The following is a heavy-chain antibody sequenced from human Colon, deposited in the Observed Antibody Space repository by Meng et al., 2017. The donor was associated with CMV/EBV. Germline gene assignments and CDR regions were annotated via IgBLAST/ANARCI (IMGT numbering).Heavy chain of an antibody. CDR2: INPNSGGT. V-gene: IGHV1-2*02. D-gene: IGHD2-8*01. CDR3: ARDNGDGGWFDP. CDR1: GYTFPGYY. Sequence: CKASGYTFPGYYMHWVRQAPGQGLEWRGWINPNSGGTNYAQKFQGRVTMTRDTSISTAYMELSRLRSDDTAVYYCARDNGDGGWFDPWGQGTLVTVSS. J-gene: IGHJ5*02.